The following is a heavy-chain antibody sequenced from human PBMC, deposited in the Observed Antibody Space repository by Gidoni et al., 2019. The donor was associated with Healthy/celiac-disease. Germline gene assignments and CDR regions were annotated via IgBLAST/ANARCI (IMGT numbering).Heavy chain of an antibody. CDR1: GYSFTSYW. CDR2: IYPGDSDT. CDR3: ARHGKGYCSSTSCYGGDYYYGMDV. Sequence: EVQLVQSGAEVKKPGESLKISCKGSGYSFTSYWIGWVRQMPGKGLEWMGIIYPGDSDTRYSPSFQGQVTISADKSISTAYLQWSSLKASDTAMYYCARHGKGYCSSTSCYGGDYYYGMDVWGQGTTVTVSS. V-gene: IGHV5-51*01. J-gene: IGHJ6*02. D-gene: IGHD2-2*01.